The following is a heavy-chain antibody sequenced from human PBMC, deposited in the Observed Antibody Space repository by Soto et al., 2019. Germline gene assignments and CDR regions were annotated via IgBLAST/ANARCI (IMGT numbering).Heavy chain of an antibody. J-gene: IGHJ4*02. CDR1: GFTFDDYA. V-gene: IGHV3-9*01. Sequence: EVQLVESGGGLVQPGRSLRLSCAASGFTFDDYAMHWVRQAPGKGLEWVSGISWNSGSIGYADSVKGRFTISRDNVKNSLYLQMNSLRAEDTALYYCAKDTSSFPDYFDYWGQGTLVTVSS. D-gene: IGHD2-21*01. CDR3: AKDTSSFPDYFDY. CDR2: ISWNSGSI.